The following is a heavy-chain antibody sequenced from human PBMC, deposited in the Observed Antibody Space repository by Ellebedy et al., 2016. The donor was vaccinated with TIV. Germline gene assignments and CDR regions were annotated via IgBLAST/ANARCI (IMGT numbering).Heavy chain of an antibody. V-gene: IGHV3-33*01. CDR3: ARELGGSGGSDFDY. J-gene: IGHJ4*02. CDR1: EFTFSTYH. CDR2: IWYYGTAT. D-gene: IGHD2-15*01. Sequence: GESLKISCAASEFTFSTYHMHWVRQAPGKGLEWMAVIWYYGTATFYAESVKGRFTISRDNSQTTLYLEMNSLRADDTALYYCARELGGSGGSDFDYWGQGTLVTVSS.